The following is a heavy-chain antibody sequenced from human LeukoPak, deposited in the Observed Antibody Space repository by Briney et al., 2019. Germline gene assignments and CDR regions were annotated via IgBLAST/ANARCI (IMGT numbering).Heavy chain of an antibody. CDR1: GYTFISYG. V-gene: IGHV1-18*01. Sequence: ASVKVSCKASGYTFISYGISWVRQAPGQGLEWMGWISGYNGNTNYAQNLQGRVTMTTDTSTSTAYMELRSLRSDDTAVYYCARALAAAATHWGQGTLVTVCS. J-gene: IGHJ4*02. CDR3: ARALAAAATH. CDR2: ISGYNGNT. D-gene: IGHD6-13*01.